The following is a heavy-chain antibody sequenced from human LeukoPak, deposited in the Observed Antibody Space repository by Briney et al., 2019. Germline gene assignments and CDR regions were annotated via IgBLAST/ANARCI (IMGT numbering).Heavy chain of an antibody. V-gene: IGHV1-46*01. CDR2: FDPRGDST. CDR1: GYTLTSYS. Sequence: ASVKVSCKASGYTLTSYSMHWVRQAPGQGLEWMGIFDPRGDSTSHAQKFQGRVSMTSDTSTRTVYMELSSLRSEDTAVYYCARDSNWSVDYWGQGTLVTVSS. D-gene: IGHD6-13*01. CDR3: ARDSNWSVDY. J-gene: IGHJ4*02.